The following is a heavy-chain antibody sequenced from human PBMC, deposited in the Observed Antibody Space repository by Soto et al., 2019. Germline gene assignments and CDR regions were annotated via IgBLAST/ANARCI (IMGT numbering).Heavy chain of an antibody. V-gene: IGHV1-69*01. Sequence: QVQLVQSGAEVKKPGSSVKVSCKASGGTFGSYAISWVRQAPGQGLEWMGGIIPIPGTANYAQKFQGRVTIAAEESTSTAYMELSSLRSEETAVYYCARSQGSSTSLEIYYYYYYGRDVWGQGTTVTVSS. CDR3: ARSQGSSTSLEIYYYYYYGRDV. CDR1: GGTFGSYA. D-gene: IGHD2-2*01. J-gene: IGHJ6*02. CDR2: IIPIPGTA.